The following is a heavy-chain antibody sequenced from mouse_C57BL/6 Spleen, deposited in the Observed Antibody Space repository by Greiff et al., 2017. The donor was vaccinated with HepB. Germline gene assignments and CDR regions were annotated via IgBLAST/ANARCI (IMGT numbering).Heavy chain of an antibody. CDR3: ATLYGSSSHWYFDV. J-gene: IGHJ1*03. Sequence: VQLKQSGPELVKPGASVKISCKASGYAFSSSWMNWVKQRPGKGLEWIGRIYPGDGDTNYNGKFKGKATLTADKSSSTAYMQLSSLTSEDSAVYFCATLYGSSSHWYFDVWGTGTTVTVSS. V-gene: IGHV1-82*01. CDR2: IYPGDGDT. D-gene: IGHD1-1*01. CDR1: GYAFSSSW.